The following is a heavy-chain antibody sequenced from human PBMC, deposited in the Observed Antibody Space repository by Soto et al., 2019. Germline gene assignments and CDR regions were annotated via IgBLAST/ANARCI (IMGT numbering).Heavy chain of an antibody. CDR3: ARGTTTVTTFDY. CDR2: ISYSGST. Sequence: SETLSLTCTVSGGSISSGNYYWSWIRQPPGKGLEWIGFISYSGSTYYSTSLKSRVTISVDTSKSQFSLNLSSVTAADTAVYYCARGTTTVTTFDYWGQGTLVTVSS. D-gene: IGHD4-17*01. V-gene: IGHV4-30-4*01. J-gene: IGHJ4*02. CDR1: GGSISSGNYY.